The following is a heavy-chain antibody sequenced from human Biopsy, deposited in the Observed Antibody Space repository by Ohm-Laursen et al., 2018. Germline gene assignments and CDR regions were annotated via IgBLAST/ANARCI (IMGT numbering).Heavy chain of an antibody. V-gene: IGHV4-59*01. D-gene: IGHD3-3*01. Sequence: SETLSLTCTVSGGSISDDYWNWIRQPPGKGLQVIGYISSGGRAKYNPSLKGRLTISLDTSQNQLSLRLSSVTAADSAIYYCARERQFRFLEGAFDYWGQGILVTVSS. CDR1: GGSISDDY. CDR3: ARERQFRFLEGAFDY. CDR2: ISSGGRA. J-gene: IGHJ4*02.